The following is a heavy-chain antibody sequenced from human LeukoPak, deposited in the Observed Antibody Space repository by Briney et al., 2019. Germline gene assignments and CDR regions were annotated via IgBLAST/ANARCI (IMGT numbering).Heavy chain of an antibody. J-gene: IGHJ4*02. Sequence: SETLSLTCAVYGGSFSGYYWSWIRQPPGKGLEWIGEINHSGSTNYNPSLKSRVTISVDTSKNQFSLKLSSVTAADTAVYYCASFQRGFFLDYWGQGTLVTVSS. CDR3: ASFQRGFFLDY. CDR2: INHSGST. V-gene: IGHV4-34*01. D-gene: IGHD3-3*01. CDR1: GGSFSGYY.